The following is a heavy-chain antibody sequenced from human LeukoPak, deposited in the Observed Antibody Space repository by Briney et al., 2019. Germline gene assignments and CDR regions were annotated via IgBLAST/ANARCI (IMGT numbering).Heavy chain of an antibody. V-gene: IGHV4-38-2*02. CDR2: IYHSGST. CDR3: ARGLNDSWTGENY. J-gene: IGHJ4*02. Sequence: PSETLSLTCIVSGYSISSGYYWGWIRQPPGKGLEWIGSIYHSGSTYYNPSLKSRVTISVDTSKNQFSLKLSSVTAADTAVYYCARGLNDSWTGENYWGQGTLVTVSS. D-gene: IGHD3-3*01. CDR1: GYSISSGYY.